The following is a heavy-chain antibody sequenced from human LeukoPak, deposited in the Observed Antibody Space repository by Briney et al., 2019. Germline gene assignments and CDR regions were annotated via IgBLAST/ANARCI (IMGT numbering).Heavy chain of an antibody. CDR3: ARAVGATNFDY. CDR1: GFTLSSYE. J-gene: IGHJ4*02. CDR2: ISSSGSTI. Sequence: GGSLRLSCAASGFTLSSYEMNRVRQAPGKGLEWVSYISSSGSTIYYADSVKGRFTISRDNAKNSLYLQMNSLRAEDTAVYYCARAVGATNFDYWGQGTLVTVSS. D-gene: IGHD1-26*01. V-gene: IGHV3-48*03.